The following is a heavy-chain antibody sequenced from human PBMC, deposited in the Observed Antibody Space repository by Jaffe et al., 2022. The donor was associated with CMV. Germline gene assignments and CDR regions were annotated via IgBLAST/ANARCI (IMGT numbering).Heavy chain of an antibody. V-gene: IGHV4-59*01. CDR3: ARDHGYDSSGYRFFYFDY. CDR2: IYYSGST. CDR1: GGSISSYY. D-gene: IGHD3-22*01. J-gene: IGHJ4*02. Sequence: QVQLQESGPGLVKPSETLSLTCTVSGGSISSYYWSWIRQPPGKGLEWIGYIYYSGSTNYNPSLKSRVTISVDTSKNQFSLKLSSVTAADTAVYYCARDHGYDSSGYRFFYFDYWGQGTLVTVSS.